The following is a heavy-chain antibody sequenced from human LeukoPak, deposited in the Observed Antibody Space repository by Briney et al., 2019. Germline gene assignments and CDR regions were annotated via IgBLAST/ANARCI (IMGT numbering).Heavy chain of an antibody. CDR3: AKNSNWNDEGRFDY. Sequence: GGSLRLSCAASGFTFSSYAMSWVRQAPGKGLEWVSAISGSGGSTYYADSVKGRFTLSRDNSKNTLYLQMNSLRAEDTAVYYCAKNSNWNDEGRFDYWGQGTLVTVSS. J-gene: IGHJ4*02. CDR2: ISGSGGST. V-gene: IGHV3-23*01. D-gene: IGHD1-20*01. CDR1: GFTFSSYA.